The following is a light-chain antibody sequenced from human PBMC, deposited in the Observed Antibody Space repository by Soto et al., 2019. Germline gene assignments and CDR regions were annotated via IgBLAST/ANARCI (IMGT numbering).Light chain of an antibody. J-gene: IGKJ3*01. V-gene: IGKV1-17*01. Sequence: DIQMTQSPSSLSASAGDRVTITCRASQGVRSSLDWYQQKPGKAPKRLIYDISSLQSGVPSRFSGSGSGTEFTLTISSLQPEDFATYYCLQHNSYPFTFGPGTKVDIK. CDR2: DIS. CDR3: LQHNSYPFT. CDR1: QGVRSS.